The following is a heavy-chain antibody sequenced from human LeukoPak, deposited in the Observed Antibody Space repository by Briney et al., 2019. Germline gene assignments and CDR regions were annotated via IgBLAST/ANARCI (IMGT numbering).Heavy chain of an antibody. CDR1: GYTFTGYY. J-gene: IGHJ5*02. CDR3: ATDYGGNSGWFDP. Sequence: ASVNVSCKASGYTFTGYYMHWVRQAPGQGLEWMGWINPNSGGTNYAQKFQGWVTMTRDTSISTAYMELSRLRSDDTAVYYCATDYGGNSGWFDPWGQGTLVTVSS. V-gene: IGHV1-2*04. CDR2: INPNSGGT. D-gene: IGHD4-23*01.